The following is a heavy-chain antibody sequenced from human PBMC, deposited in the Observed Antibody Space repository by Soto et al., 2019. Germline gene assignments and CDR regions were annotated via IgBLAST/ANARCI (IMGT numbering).Heavy chain of an antibody. CDR3: ARGELEGRFDY. J-gene: IGHJ4*02. V-gene: IGHV3-74*01. Sequence: GSLRLSCAASGFTFSSYWMHWVRQAPGKGLVWVSRINSDGSSTSYADSVKGRFTISRDNAKNTLYLQMNSLRAEDTAVYYCARGELEGRFDYWGQGTLVTVSS. CDR2: INSDGSST. D-gene: IGHD3-10*01. CDR1: GFTFSSYW.